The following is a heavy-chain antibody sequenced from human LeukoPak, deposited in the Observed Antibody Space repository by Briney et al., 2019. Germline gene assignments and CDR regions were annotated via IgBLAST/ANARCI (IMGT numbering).Heavy chain of an antibody. J-gene: IGHJ4*02. V-gene: IGHV3-23*01. CDR2: ISGSGGST. Sequence: PGGSLRLSCAASGFTFSSYAMSWVRQAPGNGLEWVSAISGSGGSTYYADSVKGRFTISRDNSKNTLYLQMNSLRAEDTAVYYCAKDGDCGGDCYRYFDYWGQGTLVTVSS. D-gene: IGHD2-21*02. CDR1: GFTFSSYA. CDR3: AKDGDCGGDCYRYFDY.